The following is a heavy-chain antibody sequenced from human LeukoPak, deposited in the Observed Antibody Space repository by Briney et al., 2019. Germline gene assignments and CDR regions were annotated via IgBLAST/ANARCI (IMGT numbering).Heavy chain of an antibody. CDR1: GGSIKSSDYY. Sequence: SETLSLTCSVSGGSIKSSDYYWGWIRQPPGKGLEWVGTIYYNEATQYNPSLKSRVTISVDTSKNQFSLKLSSVTAADTAVYYCARGLVLDYWGQGTLVTVSS. CDR3: ARGLVLDY. D-gene: IGHD3-10*01. V-gene: IGHV4-39*07. J-gene: IGHJ4*02. CDR2: IYYNEAT.